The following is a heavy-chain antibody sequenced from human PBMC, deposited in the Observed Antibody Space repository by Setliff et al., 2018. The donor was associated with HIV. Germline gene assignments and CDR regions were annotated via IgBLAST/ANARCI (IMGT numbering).Heavy chain of an antibody. CDR3: ARDLVAAFDI. Sequence: PSETLSLTCTVSGGSISSGGYYWSWIRQHPGKGLEWIGCIYYSGSTYYNPALKSRVTISEDTSKNQFSLKLSSVTAADTAVYYCARDLVAAFDIWGQGTMVTVSS. V-gene: IGHV4-31*03. CDR1: GGSISSGGYY. J-gene: IGHJ3*02. CDR2: IYYSGST.